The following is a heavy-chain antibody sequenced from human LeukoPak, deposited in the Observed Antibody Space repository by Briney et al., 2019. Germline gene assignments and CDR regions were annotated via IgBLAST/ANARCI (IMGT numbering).Heavy chain of an antibody. V-gene: IGHV4-59*01. D-gene: IGHD4-23*01. Sequence: SETLSLTCTVSGGSISSYYWSWIRQPPGKGLEWIGYIYYSGSTNCNPSLKRRVTISVDTSKNQFSLKLSSVTAADTAVYYCARGPRRGDYGGNSPLDYWGQGTLVTVSS. CDR2: IYYSGST. CDR1: GGSISSYY. J-gene: IGHJ4*02. CDR3: ARGPRRGDYGGNSPLDY.